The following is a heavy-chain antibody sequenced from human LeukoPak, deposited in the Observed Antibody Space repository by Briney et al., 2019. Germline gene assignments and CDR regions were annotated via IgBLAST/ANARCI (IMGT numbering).Heavy chain of an antibody. CDR1: GFTFSSYA. CDR3: AKGSVYDILTGYIDY. D-gene: IGHD3-9*01. V-gene: IGHV3-9*01. Sequence: GGSLRLSCAASGFTFSSYAMSWVRQAPGKGLEWVSGISWNSGSIGYADSVKGRFTISRDNAKNSLYLQMNSLRAEDTALYYCAKGSVYDILTGYIDYWGQGTLVTVSS. CDR2: ISWNSGSI. J-gene: IGHJ4*02.